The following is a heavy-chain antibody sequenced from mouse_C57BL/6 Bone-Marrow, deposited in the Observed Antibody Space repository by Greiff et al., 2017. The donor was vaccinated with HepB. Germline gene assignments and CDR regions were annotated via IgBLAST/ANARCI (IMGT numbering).Heavy chain of an antibody. J-gene: IGHJ4*01. V-gene: IGHV1-81*01. Sequence: VKLVESGAELARPGASVKLSCKASGYTFTSYGISWVKQRTGQGLEWIGEIYPRSGNTYYNEKFKGKATLTADKSSSTAYMELRSLTSEDSAVYFCARSPYYYAMDYWGQGTSVTVSS. CDR1: GYTFTSYG. CDR2: IYPRSGNT. CDR3: ARSPYYYAMDY.